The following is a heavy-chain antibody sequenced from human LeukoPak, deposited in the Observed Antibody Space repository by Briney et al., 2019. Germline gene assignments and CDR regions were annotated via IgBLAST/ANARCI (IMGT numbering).Heavy chain of an antibody. Sequence: SETLSLTCTVSGGSISSYYWSWIRQPPGKGLEWIGYIYYSGSTNYNPSLKSRVTISVDTSKNQFSLKLSSVTAADTAVYYCARAGRGYSYADYWGQGTLVTVSS. CDR2: IYYSGST. CDR1: GGSISSYY. D-gene: IGHD5-18*01. J-gene: IGHJ4*02. V-gene: IGHV4-59*01. CDR3: ARAGRGYSYADY.